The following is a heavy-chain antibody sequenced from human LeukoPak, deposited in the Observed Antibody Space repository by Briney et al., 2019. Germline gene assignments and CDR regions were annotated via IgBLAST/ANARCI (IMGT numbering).Heavy chain of an antibody. CDR1: GGSISSFY. J-gene: IGHJ5*02. V-gene: IGHV4-59*01. Sequence: SETLSLTCTVSGGSISSFYWSWIRQPPGEGLEWIGYIYYSGSTNYNPSLKSRVTTSVDTSKNQFSLKLSSVTAADTAVYYCARHGTSGTNLNWFDPWGQGTLVTVSS. CDR2: IYYSGST. D-gene: IGHD1-1*01. CDR3: ARHGTSGTNLNWFDP.